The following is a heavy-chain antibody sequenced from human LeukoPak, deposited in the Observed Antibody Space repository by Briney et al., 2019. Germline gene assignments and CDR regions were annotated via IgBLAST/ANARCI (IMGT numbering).Heavy chain of an antibody. CDR3: AGDKDYYDSSAPFDY. J-gene: IGHJ4*02. V-gene: IGHV1-69*06. D-gene: IGHD3-22*01. CDR2: IIPIFGTA. Sequence: ASVKVSCKASGGTFSSNAISWVRQAPGQGLEWMGRIIPIFGTANYAQKFQGRVTITADKSTSTAYMELSSLRSEDTAVYYCAGDKDYYDSSAPFDYWGQGTLVTVSS. CDR1: GGTFSSNA.